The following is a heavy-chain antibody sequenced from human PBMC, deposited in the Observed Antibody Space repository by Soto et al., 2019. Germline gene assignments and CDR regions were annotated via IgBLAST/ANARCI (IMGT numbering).Heavy chain of an antibody. Sequence: PSETLSLTCTVSGGSISSYYWSWIRQPPGKGLEWIGYIYYSGSTNYNPSLKSRVTISVDTSKNQFSLKLSSVTAADTAVYYCARGLAGYSYGYFDYYYGMDVWGQGTTVTVSS. J-gene: IGHJ6*02. CDR3: ARGLAGYSYGYFDYYYGMDV. D-gene: IGHD5-18*01. CDR1: GGSISSYY. V-gene: IGHV4-59*01. CDR2: IYYSGST.